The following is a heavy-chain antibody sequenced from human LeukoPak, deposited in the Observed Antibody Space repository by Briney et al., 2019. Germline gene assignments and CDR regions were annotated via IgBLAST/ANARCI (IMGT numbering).Heavy chain of an antibody. J-gene: IGHJ4*02. CDR2: ISGSGDTT. D-gene: IGHD2-2*01. CDR3: AKSQRNDQQVVQRIDY. Sequence: GGSLRFSCTASRFTFSTYAMSWVRQAPGKGLEWVSSISGSGDTTYYTGSVKGRFTISRDNSKNALYLQMSSLRAEDTAVYYCAKSQRNDQQVVQRIDYWGQGTLVTVSS. V-gene: IGHV3-23*01. CDR1: RFTFSTYA.